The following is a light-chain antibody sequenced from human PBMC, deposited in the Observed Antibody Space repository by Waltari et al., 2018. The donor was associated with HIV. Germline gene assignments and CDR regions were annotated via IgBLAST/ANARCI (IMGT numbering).Light chain of an antibody. V-gene: IGLV1-40*01. CDR2: ATD. J-gene: IGLJ3*02. CDR1: DPNTGAGYA. CDR3: QSYDNSLSGWV. Sequence: QSVLTQPPSVSGAPGPRVTVSCTWSDPNTGAGYAVHWYQQPPGTAPNLPIFATDTRPSGVPDRFSGSKSGTSASLAITGLQAEDEADYYCQSYDNSLSGWVFGGGTKLTV.